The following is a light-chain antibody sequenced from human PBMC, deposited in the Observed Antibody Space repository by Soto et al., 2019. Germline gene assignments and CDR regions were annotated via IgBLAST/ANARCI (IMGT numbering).Light chain of an antibody. V-gene: IGKV3-20*01. Sequence: EIVLTQSPGTLSLSPGERATLSCRASQSVSSSYLAWYQQKPGQAPRLLIYGASSRATGIPDRFSGSGSGTDFTLTISSLEPEDFAVYYCQQYGSSPLFTFGPVTKVYIK. CDR3: QQYGSSPLFT. CDR1: QSVSSSY. J-gene: IGKJ3*01. CDR2: GAS.